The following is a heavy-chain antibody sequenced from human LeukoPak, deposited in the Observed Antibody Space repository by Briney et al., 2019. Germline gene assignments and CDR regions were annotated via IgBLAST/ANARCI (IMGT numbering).Heavy chain of an antibody. D-gene: IGHD3-3*01. CDR3: ARSFGVVIPYFDY. J-gene: IGHJ4*02. Sequence: GGSLRLSCAASGFTFSSYGMHWVRQAPGKGLEWVAVISYDGSNKYYADSVKGRFTISRDNSKNTLYLQMNSLRAEDTAVYYCARSFGVVIPYFDYWGQGTLVTVSS. CDR2: ISYDGSNK. CDR1: GFTFSSYG. V-gene: IGHV3-30*19.